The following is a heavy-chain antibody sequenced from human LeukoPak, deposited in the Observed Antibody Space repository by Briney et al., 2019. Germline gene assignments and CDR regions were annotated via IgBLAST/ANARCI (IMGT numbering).Heavy chain of an antibody. CDR3: ARDCCASGSHDY. Sequence: GGSLRLSCAASEFTFSSYWMSWVRQTPGKGLEWVANINQDGSVEHYVDSVKGRFTISRDNAKNSLYLQMNTLRAEDTAVYYCARDCCASGSHDYWGQGALVTVSS. CDR2: INQDGSVE. J-gene: IGHJ4*02. V-gene: IGHV3-7*04. D-gene: IGHD3-10*01. CDR1: EFTFSSYW.